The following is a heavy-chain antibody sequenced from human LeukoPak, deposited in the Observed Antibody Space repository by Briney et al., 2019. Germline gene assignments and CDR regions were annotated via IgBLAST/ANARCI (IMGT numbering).Heavy chain of an antibody. Sequence: ASVKVSCKASGYTFTSYGINWVRQAPGQGLEWMGWISSHNGHTNYVQKMQGRVTMTTDTSTNTAYMELRNLTSDDTAVYYCARGPGIAVAGVFDYWGQGSLVTVSS. J-gene: IGHJ4*02. D-gene: IGHD6-19*01. V-gene: IGHV1-18*04. CDR3: ARGPGIAVAGVFDY. CDR2: ISSHNGHT. CDR1: GYTFTSYG.